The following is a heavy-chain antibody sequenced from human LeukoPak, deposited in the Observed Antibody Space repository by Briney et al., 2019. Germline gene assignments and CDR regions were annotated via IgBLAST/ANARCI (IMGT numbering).Heavy chain of an antibody. V-gene: IGHV3-23*01. CDR3: AKRGYYYDSSGYYYFDY. J-gene: IGHJ4*02. Sequence: PGGSLRLSCAASGFTFSSYAMSWVRQAPGKGLEWVSAISGSGGTTYYADSVKGGFTLSRDNSKNTLYLQMNSLRAEDTALYYCAKRGYYYDSSGYYYFDYWGQGTLVTVST. D-gene: IGHD3-22*01. CDR1: GFTFSSYA. CDR2: ISGSGGTT.